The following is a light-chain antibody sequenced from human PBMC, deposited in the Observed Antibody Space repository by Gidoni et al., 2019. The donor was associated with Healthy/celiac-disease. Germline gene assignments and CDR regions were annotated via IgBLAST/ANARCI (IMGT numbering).Light chain of an antibody. CDR3: QQYGSSSYT. CDR1: QSVSSSY. Sequence: DIVLTQSPGTLSLSPGERATLSCRASQSVSSSYLAWYQQKPGQAPRLLIDGASSRATGIPDRFSGSGSGTDFTLTISRLEPEDFAVYYCQQYGSSSYTFGQGTKLEIK. J-gene: IGKJ2*01. CDR2: GAS. V-gene: IGKV3-20*01.